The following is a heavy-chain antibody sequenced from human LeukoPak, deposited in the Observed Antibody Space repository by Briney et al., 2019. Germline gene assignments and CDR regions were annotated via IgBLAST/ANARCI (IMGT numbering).Heavy chain of an antibody. D-gene: IGHD2-15*01. J-gene: IGHJ4*02. CDR1: GFTVSSNY. CDR3: ARERRYCSGDNCYSGRDC. CDR2: IHSGGTT. V-gene: IGHV3-53*01. Sequence: GGSLRLSCAVSGFTVSSNYMSWVRQAPGKGLEWVSLIHSGGTTDYADSVKDRFTISRDYSKNTVNLQINSLRAEDTAVYYCARERRYCSGDNCYSGRDCWGQGTLVTVSS.